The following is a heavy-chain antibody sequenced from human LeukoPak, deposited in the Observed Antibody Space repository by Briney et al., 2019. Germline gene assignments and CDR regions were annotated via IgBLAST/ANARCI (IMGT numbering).Heavy chain of an antibody. V-gene: IGHV3-21*01. CDR1: GFTFSSYS. CDR2: ISSSSRHI. D-gene: IGHD5-18*01. J-gene: IGHJ6*03. CDR3: ARDEGYTYGNFHYYYMDV. Sequence: PGGSLRLSCAASGFTFSSYSMNWVRQAPGKGLEWVSAISSSSRHIYYADSVKGRFTISRDNAKNSLYLQMNSLRAEDTAVYYCARDEGYTYGNFHYYYMDVWGKGTTATVFS.